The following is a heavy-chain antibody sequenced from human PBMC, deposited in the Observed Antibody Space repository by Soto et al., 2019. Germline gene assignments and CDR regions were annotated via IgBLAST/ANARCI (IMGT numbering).Heavy chain of an antibody. CDR2: ISGSGGST. Sequence: PGGSLRLSCAASGFTFSSYAMSWVRQAPGKGLEWVSAISGSGGSTYYADSVKCRFTISRDNSKNTLYLQMTSLRAEDTAVYYCAKESYGLRFLEWLLYFDYWGQGTLVTVSS. CDR1: GFTFSSYA. J-gene: IGHJ4*02. CDR3: AKESYGLRFLEWLLYFDY. V-gene: IGHV3-23*01. D-gene: IGHD3-3*01.